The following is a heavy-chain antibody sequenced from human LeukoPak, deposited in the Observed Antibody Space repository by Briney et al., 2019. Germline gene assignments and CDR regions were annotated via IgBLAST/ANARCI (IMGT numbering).Heavy chain of an antibody. J-gene: IGHJ4*02. CDR3: ARDIIPAASSITGTSFDY. V-gene: IGHV4-39*02. CDR1: GGSISSSSYY. D-gene: IGHD1/OR15-1a*01. CDR2: IYYSGST. Sequence: SETLSPTCTVSGGSISSSSYYWGWIRQPPGKGLEWIGSIYYSGSTYYNPSLKSRVTISVDTSKNQFSLKLSSVTAADTAVYYCARDIIPAASSITGTSFDYWGQGTLVTVSS.